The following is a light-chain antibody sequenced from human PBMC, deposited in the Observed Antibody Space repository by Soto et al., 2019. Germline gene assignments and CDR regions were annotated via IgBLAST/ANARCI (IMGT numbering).Light chain of an antibody. CDR1: QSVRNNY. J-gene: IGKJ5*01. Sequence: EIVLTQSPGTLSLSPWEIATLSCRASQSVRNNYLSWFQQKPGQAPRLLIYSASIRATGIPDRFSGSGSGTDFTLTVSRLEPEDFGVYYCQQRSNWPPITFGQGTRLEIK. CDR2: SAS. V-gene: IGKV3D-20*02. CDR3: QQRSNWPPIT.